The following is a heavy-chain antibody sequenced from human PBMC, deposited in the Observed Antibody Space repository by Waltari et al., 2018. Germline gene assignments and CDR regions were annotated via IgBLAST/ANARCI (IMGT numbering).Heavy chain of an antibody. J-gene: IGHJ4*02. CDR3: ARRSRDSSGHFYSDY. D-gene: IGHD3-22*01. CDR1: GDSTSSNTYS. V-gene: IGHV4-39*02. CDR2: ISYGGST. Sequence: LQLQESGPGLVKPSETLSLTCTVSGDSTSSNTYSWAWVRQPPGGGLEWIATISYGGSTYYKPSLKSRVTISIDTSKNHYSLVLTSVTAADTAVYYCARRSRDSSGHFYSDYWGQGTLVAVSS.